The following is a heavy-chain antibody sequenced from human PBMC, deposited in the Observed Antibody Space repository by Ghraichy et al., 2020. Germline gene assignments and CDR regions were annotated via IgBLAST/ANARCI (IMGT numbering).Heavy chain of an antibody. J-gene: IGHJ4*02. CDR1: GYTFTSYA. CDR3: ARDLRMVRGVPNPYYFDY. D-gene: IGHD3-10*01. V-gene: IGHV7-4-1*02. Sequence: ASVKVSCKASGYTFTSYAMNWVRQVPGQGLEWMGWINTNTGNPTYAQGFTGRFVFSLDTSVSTAYLQISSLKAEDTAVYYCARDLRMVRGVPNPYYFDYWGQGTLVTVSS. CDR2: INTNTGNP.